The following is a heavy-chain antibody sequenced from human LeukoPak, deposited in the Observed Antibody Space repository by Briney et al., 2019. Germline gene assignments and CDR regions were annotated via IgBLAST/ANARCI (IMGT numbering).Heavy chain of an antibody. CDR2: INPNSGGT. CDR3: ARDRRYSSASGYFDY. V-gene: IGHV1-2*02. CDR1: GYTFTGYY. Sequence: ASVKVSCKASGYTFTGYYMHWVRQAPGQGLEWMGWINPNSGGTNYAQRFQGRVTVTRDTSISTAYMELSRLRSDDTAVYYCARDRRYSSASGYFDYWGQGTLVTVSS. J-gene: IGHJ4*02. D-gene: IGHD6-19*01.